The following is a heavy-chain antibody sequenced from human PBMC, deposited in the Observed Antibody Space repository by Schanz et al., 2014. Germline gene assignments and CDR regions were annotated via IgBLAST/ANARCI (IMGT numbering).Heavy chain of an antibody. CDR3: AGTYCSSTSCYTGYYYMDV. J-gene: IGHJ6*03. CDR1: GGTFSTYP. Sequence: QVQLVQSGAEVKKPGSSMKVSCKASGGTFSTYPINWLRQAPGQGLEWMGRIIPIHGIVNYAQRFQDRVRITADKSTSTAYMELSSLRSDDTAVYYCAGTYCSSTSCYTGYYYMDVWGKGTTXTVSS. D-gene: IGHD2-2*02. V-gene: IGHV1-69*02. CDR2: IIPIHGIV.